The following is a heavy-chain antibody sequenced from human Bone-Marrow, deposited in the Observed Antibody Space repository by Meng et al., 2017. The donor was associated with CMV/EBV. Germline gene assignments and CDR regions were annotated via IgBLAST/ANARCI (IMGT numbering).Heavy chain of an antibody. CDR2: ISGAGT. CDR1: GFTFSSYA. Sequence: GESLKIFCAASGFTFSSYAMTWVRQAPGKGLEWVSGISGAGTNYADSVKGRFTISRDNSKNTLYLQMNSLRAEDTAVYYCARDSPDYGDYLFDYWGQAVFVAVSS. J-gene: IGHJ4*02. V-gene: IGHV3-23*01. D-gene: IGHD4-17*01. CDR3: ARDSPDYGDYLFDY.